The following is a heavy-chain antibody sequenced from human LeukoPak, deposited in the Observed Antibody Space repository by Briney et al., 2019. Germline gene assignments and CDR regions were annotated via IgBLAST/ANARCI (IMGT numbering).Heavy chain of an antibody. CDR2: TYYRSKWYN. V-gene: IGHV6-1*01. CDR1: GDSVSSNSAT. CDR3: ARGRAVTGHALDI. Sequence: KHSQTLSLTCAISGDSVSSNSATCNWIRHSPSRGLEWLVSTYYRSKWYNCYPVSVKKRIIINPDTSKNQFSLQLSSVTPEDTAVYYCARGRAVTGHALDIWGQGTMVTVSS. D-gene: IGHD6-19*01. J-gene: IGHJ3*02.